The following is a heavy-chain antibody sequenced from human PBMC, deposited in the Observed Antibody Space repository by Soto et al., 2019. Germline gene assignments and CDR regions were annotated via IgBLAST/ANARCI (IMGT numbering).Heavy chain of an antibody. CDR3: AKDRGRYDILNVFYASNFWAD. V-gene: IGHV3-23*01. Sequence: PGGSLRLSCAASGFTFDNYAMNWVRQGPGKGLEWVSAISGSGLSTSYADSVRGRFTISRDNSKNTLFLQMSSLTAEDTAVYYCAKDRGRYDILNVFYASNFWADWGQGALVTVSS. D-gene: IGHD3-9*01. J-gene: IGHJ4*02. CDR2: ISGSGLST. CDR1: GFTFDNYA.